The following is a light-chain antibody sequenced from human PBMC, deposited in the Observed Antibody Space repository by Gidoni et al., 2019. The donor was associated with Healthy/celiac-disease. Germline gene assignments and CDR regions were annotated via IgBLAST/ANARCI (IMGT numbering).Light chain of an antibody. CDR2: GAS. CDR1: QSVSSSD. J-gene: IGKJ1*01. V-gene: IGKV3-20*01. CDR3: QQYGSSPQT. Sequence: EIVFPQSPGTLSLSPGERATLSCRASQSVSSSDLAWYPQKPGQAPRLLIYGASRRATGIPERFSGSGSGTDFTLTISRLEPEDFAVYYCQQYGSSPQTFGQGTKVEIK.